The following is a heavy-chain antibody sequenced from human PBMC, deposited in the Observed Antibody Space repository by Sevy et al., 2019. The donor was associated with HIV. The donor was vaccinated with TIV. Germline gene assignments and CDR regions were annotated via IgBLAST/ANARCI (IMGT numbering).Heavy chain of an antibody. Sequence: ASVKVSCKTSASTSTAYYMHWLRQAPGQGLEWMGWINPNSDGTKYAQRFQGRVSMTADTSISTAYMELSRLTSDDTAVYYCARGRVIFGGGGGLDVWGQGTTVTVSS. V-gene: IGHV1-2*02. CDR3: ARGRVIFGGGGGLDV. J-gene: IGHJ6*02. CDR1: ASTSTAYY. CDR2: INPNSDGT. D-gene: IGHD3-3*02.